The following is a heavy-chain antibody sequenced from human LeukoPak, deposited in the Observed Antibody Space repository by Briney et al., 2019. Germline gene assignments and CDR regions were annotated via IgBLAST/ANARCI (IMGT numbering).Heavy chain of an antibody. J-gene: IGHJ4*02. CDR3: ARDGGGYYFDY. D-gene: IGHD3-16*01. CDR1: GGTFSSYA. CDR2: IIPILGIA. Sequence: ASVKVSCKASGGTFSSYAISWVRQAPGQGLEWMGRIIPILGIANYAQKFQRRVTITADKSTSTAYMELSSLRSEDTAVYYCARDGGGYYFDYWGQGTLVTVSS. V-gene: IGHV1-69*04.